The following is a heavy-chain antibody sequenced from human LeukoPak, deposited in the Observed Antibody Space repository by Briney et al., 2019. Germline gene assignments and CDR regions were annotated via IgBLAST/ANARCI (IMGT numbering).Heavy chain of an antibody. V-gene: IGHV3-48*03. J-gene: IGHJ4*02. Sequence: GGSLRRSCAASGFTFSSYEMNWVRQVPGKGLEWISYISTSGSAIYYADSVKGRFTISRDNAKNSLYLQVNSLRAEDTAVYYCATSRRNSNDYWGQGTLVTVSS. CDR1: GFTFSSYE. D-gene: IGHD4-23*01. CDR3: ATSRRNSNDY. CDR2: ISTSGSAI.